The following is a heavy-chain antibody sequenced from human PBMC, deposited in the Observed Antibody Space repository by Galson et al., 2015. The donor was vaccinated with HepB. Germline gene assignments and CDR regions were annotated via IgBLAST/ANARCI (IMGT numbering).Heavy chain of an antibody. D-gene: IGHD1-1*01. CDR2: IGVRGTT. Sequence: SGFTFSRLGMTWVRQAPGKGLECVSAIGVRGTTDYSDSVKGRFIISRDNSKNMLYLQMNNLRAEDTAVYYCAKGTTDIDYWGQGTLVTVSS. J-gene: IGHJ4*02. CDR3: AKGTTDIDY. V-gene: IGHV3-23*01. CDR1: GFTFSRLG.